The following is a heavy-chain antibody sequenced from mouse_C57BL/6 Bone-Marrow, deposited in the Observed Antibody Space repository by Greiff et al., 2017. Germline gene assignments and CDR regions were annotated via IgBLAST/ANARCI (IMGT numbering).Heavy chain of an antibody. D-gene: IGHD4-1*01. CDR3: ARLTGHYFDY. Sequence: EVMLVESGGGLVKPGGSLKLSCAASGFTFSDYGMHWVRQAPEKGLEWVAYISSGSSTIYYADTVKGRFPISRDNAKNTLFLQMTSLRSEDTAMYYCARLTGHYFDYWGQGTTLTVSS. CDR1: GFTFSDYG. J-gene: IGHJ2*01. V-gene: IGHV5-17*01. CDR2: ISSGSSTI.